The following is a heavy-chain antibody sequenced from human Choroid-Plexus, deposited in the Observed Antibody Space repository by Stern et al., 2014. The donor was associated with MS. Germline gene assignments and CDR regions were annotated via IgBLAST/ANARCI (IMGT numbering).Heavy chain of an antibody. D-gene: IGHD2-15*01. CDR3: AKDRQWSTYFFDY. CDR2: ISYDGSDK. Sequence: MQLVESGGGVAQPGRPLILSCAASGFTFSNFGMHWVRQAPGKGLEWVALISYDGSDKYYADSVKGRVTIFRDNSKNTLYMHMNSLRAEDTAVYYCAKDRQWSTYFFDYWGQGSLVTVSS. CDR1: GFTFSNFG. V-gene: IGHV3-30*18. J-gene: IGHJ4*02.